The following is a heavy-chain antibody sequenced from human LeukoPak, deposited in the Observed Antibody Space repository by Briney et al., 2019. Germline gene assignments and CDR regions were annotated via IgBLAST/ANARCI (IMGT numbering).Heavy chain of an antibody. V-gene: IGHV4-31*03. J-gene: IGHJ4*02. D-gene: IGHD1-1*01. CDR3: VRGHDAFKTGY. CDR2: IHPSGIT. Sequence: SETLSLTCTVSGGSLTIGSHYWTWIRQHPGKGLEWIGYIHPSGITDYNPSLQSRVTMSLDTSQNQFSLKLTSVTAADTAIYYCVRGHDAFKTGYWGQGTLLTVSS. CDR1: GGSLTIGSHY.